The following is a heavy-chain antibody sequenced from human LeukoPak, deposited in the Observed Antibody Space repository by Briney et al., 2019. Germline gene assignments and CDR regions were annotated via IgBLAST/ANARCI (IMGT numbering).Heavy chain of an antibody. Sequence: ASVKVSCKASGYTFTSYGISWVRQAPGQGLEWMGWISAYNGNTNYAQKLQGRVTMTTDTSTSTAYMELRSLRSDDTAVYYCARGRYYYDSSGYYWAPGYWGQGPLVTVSS. CDR2: ISAYNGNT. J-gene: IGHJ4*02. V-gene: IGHV1-18*01. CDR1: GYTFTSYG. D-gene: IGHD3-22*01. CDR3: ARGRYYYDSSGYYWAPGY.